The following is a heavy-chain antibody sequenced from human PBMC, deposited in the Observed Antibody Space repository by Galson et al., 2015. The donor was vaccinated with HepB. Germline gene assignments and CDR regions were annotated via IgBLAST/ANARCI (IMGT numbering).Heavy chain of an antibody. V-gene: IGHV3-30*03. J-gene: IGHJ6*03. CDR3: ATRATLYSYYYYYMDV. CDR2: ISYDGSNK. CDR1: GFTFSSYG. D-gene: IGHD2-15*01. Sequence: SLRLSCAASGFTFSSYGMHWVRQAPGKGLEWVAVISYDGSNKYYADSVKGRFTISRDNSKNTLYLQMNSLRAEDTAVYYCATRATLYSYYYYYMDVWGKGTTVTVSS.